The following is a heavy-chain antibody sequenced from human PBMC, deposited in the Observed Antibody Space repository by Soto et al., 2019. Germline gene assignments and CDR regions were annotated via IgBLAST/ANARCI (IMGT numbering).Heavy chain of an antibody. D-gene: IGHD2-15*01. J-gene: IGHJ4*02. V-gene: IGHV3-23*01. CDR3: ANFIVVVVAARGYYFDY. CDR2: ISGSGGSS. CDR1: GFTFSSYA. Sequence: GGSLRLSCAASGFTFSSYAMSWVHQAPGKGLEWVSAISGSGGSSYYADSVKGRFTISRDNSKNTLYLQMNSLRAEDTAVYYCANFIVVVVAARGYYFDYWGQGTLVTVSS.